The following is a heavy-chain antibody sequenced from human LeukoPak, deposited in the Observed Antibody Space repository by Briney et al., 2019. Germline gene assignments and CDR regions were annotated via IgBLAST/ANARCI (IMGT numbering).Heavy chain of an antibody. V-gene: IGHV3-30*03. J-gene: IGHJ4*02. Sequence: GSLRLSCAASGFTFSSYGMHWVRQAPGKGLEWVAVISYDRSNKYYADSVKGRFTISRDNSKNTLYLQMNSLRGEDTAVYYCARGSKSYGDYIRSRIYYIDYWGQGTLVTVSS. CDR2: ISYDRSNK. CDR3: ARGSKSYGDYIRSRIYYIDY. CDR1: GFTFSSYG. D-gene: IGHD4-17*01.